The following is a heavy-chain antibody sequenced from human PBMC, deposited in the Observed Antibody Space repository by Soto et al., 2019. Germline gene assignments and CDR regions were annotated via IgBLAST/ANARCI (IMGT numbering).Heavy chain of an antibody. V-gene: IGHV4-39*01. D-gene: IGHD4-17*01. Sequence: PSETLSLTCTVSGGSISSSSYYWGWIRQPPGKGLEWIGSIYYSGSTYYNPSLKSRVTISVDTSKNQFSLKLSSVTAADTAVYYCARGARYGDPPYYFDYWGQGTLVTVSS. CDR2: IYYSGST. CDR1: GGSISSSSYY. J-gene: IGHJ4*02. CDR3: ARGARYGDPPYYFDY.